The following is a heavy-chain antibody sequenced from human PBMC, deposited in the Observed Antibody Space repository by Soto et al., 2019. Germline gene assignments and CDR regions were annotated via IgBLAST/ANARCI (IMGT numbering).Heavy chain of an antibody. CDR3: ARSSLAARPQYYYYYYGMDV. J-gene: IGHJ6*02. CDR1: GDSVSSYSAA. D-gene: IGHD6-6*01. Sequence: SQTLSLTCAISGDSVSSYSAAWNWIRQSPSRGLEWLGRTYYRSKWYNDYAVSVKSRITINPDTSKNQSSLQLNSVTPEDTAVYYCARSSLAARPQYYYYYYGMDVWGQGTTVTVSS. CDR2: TYYRSKWYN. V-gene: IGHV6-1*01.